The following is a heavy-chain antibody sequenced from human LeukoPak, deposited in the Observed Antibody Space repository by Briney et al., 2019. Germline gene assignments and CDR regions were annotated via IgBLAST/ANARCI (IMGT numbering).Heavy chain of an antibody. CDR1: GGSISSYY. Sequence: SETLSLTCTVSGGSISSYYWSWTRQPPGKGLEWIGYIYYSGSTNYNPSLKSRVTISVDTSKNQFSLKLSSVTAADTAVYYCARSSWYFDLWGRGTLVTVSS. CDR2: IYYSGST. V-gene: IGHV4-59*08. J-gene: IGHJ2*01. CDR3: ARSSWYFDL.